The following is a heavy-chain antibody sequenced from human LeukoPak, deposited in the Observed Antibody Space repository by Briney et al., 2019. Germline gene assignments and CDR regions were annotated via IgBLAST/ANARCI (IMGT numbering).Heavy chain of an antibody. Sequence: PSETLSLTCTASGGSISSCGYCWIWLRQRPGKGLEWIVFIYHSGSAYYTPSPKSRLTISVDRSKNQSSLKLSSVTAANTAVYYCDRGENLDCSSTSCYRNNAFDIWGQGTMVTVSS. V-gene: IGHV4-30-2*01. CDR2: IYHSGSA. CDR3: DRGENLDCSSTSCYRNNAFDI. CDR1: GGSISSCGYC. D-gene: IGHD2-2*01. J-gene: IGHJ3*02.